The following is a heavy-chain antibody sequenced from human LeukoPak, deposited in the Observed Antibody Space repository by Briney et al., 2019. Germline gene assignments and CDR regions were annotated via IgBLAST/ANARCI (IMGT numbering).Heavy chain of an antibody. CDR3: ARMPRRWDYYYGMDV. J-gene: IGHJ6*02. CDR1: GGSISSSSYY. CDR2: IYYSGST. V-gene: IGHV4-39*01. D-gene: IGHD4-23*01. Sequence: SETLSLTCTVSGGSISSSSYYWGWIRQPPGKGLEWIGSIYYSGSTYYNPSLKSRVTISVGTSKNQFSLKLSSVTAADTAVYYCARMPRRWDYYYGMDVWGQGTTVTVSS.